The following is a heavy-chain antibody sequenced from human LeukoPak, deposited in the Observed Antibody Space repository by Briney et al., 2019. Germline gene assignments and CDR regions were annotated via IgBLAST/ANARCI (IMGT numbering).Heavy chain of an antibody. CDR2: ISGSGVST. J-gene: IGHJ4*02. Sequence: GGSLRLSCAASGFTFSNYAVSWVRQAPGKGLEWVSAISGSGVSTFYADSVEGRFTVSRDNSKNTLYLQMNSLRAEDTAVYYCAKDSDYNSGSFDYWGQGTLVTVSS. V-gene: IGHV3-23*01. D-gene: IGHD3-10*01. CDR3: AKDSDYNSGSFDY. CDR1: GFTFSNYA.